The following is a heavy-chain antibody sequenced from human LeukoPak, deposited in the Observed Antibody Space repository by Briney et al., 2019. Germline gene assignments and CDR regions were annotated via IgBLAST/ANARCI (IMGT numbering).Heavy chain of an antibody. D-gene: IGHD4-17*01. J-gene: IGHJ3*02. Sequence: SETLSLTCTVSGGSISSYYWSWIRQPAGKGLEWIGRIYTSGSTNYNSSLKSRVTMSVDTSKNQFSLKLSSVTAADTAVYYCARGPMTTVVTRGGAFDIWGQGTMVTVSS. V-gene: IGHV4-4*07. CDR2: IYTSGST. CDR1: GGSISSYY. CDR3: ARGPMTTVVTRGGAFDI.